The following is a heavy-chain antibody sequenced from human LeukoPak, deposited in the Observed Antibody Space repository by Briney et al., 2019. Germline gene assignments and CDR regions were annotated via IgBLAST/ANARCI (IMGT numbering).Heavy chain of an antibody. CDR2: IYYSGST. CDR1: GGSFSGYY. J-gene: IGHJ4*02. CDR3: ARAYCSGGSCHFDY. V-gene: IGHV4-59*08. D-gene: IGHD2-15*01. Sequence: PSETLSLTCAVYGGSFSGYYWSWIRQPPGKGLEWIGYIYYSGSTNYNPSLKSRVTISVDTSKNQFSLKLSSVTAADTAVYYCARAYCSGGSCHFDYWGQGTLVTVSS.